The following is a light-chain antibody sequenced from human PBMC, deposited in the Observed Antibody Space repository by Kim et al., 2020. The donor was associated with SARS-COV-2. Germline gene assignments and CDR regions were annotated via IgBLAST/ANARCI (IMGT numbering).Light chain of an antibody. Sequence: GQSVGSCCAGTSGDCGSYEYVSWYHQRPGKSPKLVSYEVARRRAGVPDRFSGSVSGNTAAVTVSGLEAEDEADCYGGAHGGYDDVFGGGTEVAVL. CDR3: GAHGGYDDV. CDR1: SGDCGSYEY. J-gene: IGLJ1*01. V-gene: IGLV2-8*01. CDR2: EVA.